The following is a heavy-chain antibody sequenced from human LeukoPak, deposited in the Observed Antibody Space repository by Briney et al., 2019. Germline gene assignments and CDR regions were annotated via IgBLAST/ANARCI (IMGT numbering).Heavy chain of an antibody. Sequence: GGSLRLSCAASGFTFSTYSMHWVRQAPGKGLEWVSSISSSSSYIYYAGSVEGRFTISRDNAKNSLSLQMNSLRDEDTAVYYCARDIIHAFDIWGQGTVVTVSS. J-gene: IGHJ3*02. CDR1: GFTFSTYS. CDR3: ARDIIHAFDI. CDR2: ISSSSSYI. V-gene: IGHV3-21*01.